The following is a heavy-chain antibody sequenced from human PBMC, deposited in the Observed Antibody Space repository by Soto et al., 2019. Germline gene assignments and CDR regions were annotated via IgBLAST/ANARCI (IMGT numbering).Heavy chain of an antibody. CDR2: ISSSSSYI. CDR1: GFTFSSYS. V-gene: IGHV3-21*01. D-gene: IGHD6-19*01. J-gene: IGHJ3*02. CDR3: ARSGIAVAGPPFDI. Sequence: GGSLRLSCAASGFTFSSYSMNWVRQAPGKGLEWVSSISSSSSYIYYSDSLKGRFTISRDNANNSRYLQMNNLRAEDTAGYYCARSGIAVAGPPFDIWGQGTMVTVSS.